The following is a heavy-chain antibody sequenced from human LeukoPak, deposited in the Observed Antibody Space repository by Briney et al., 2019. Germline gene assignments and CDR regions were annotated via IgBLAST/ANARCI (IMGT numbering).Heavy chain of an antibody. V-gene: IGHV3-11*01. CDR2: ISSSGSTI. CDR1: GFTFSDYY. Sequence: GGSLRLSCAASGFTFSDYYMSWIRQAPGKGLEWVSYISSSGSTIYYADSVKGRFTISRDNAKNSLYLQMNSLRAEDTAVYYCARDSHYYDSSGYPRGYWGQGTLVTVSS. CDR3: ARDSHYYDSSGYPRGY. J-gene: IGHJ4*02. D-gene: IGHD3-22*01.